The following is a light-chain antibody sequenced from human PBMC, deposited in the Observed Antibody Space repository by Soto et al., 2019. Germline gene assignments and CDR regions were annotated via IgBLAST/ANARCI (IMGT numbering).Light chain of an antibody. CDR1: QSVNIY. Sequence: EIVMTQSPATLSVSPGERATLSCRASQSVNIYLAWYQQKPGQAPGLLIFGASSRATGIPARFSGSGSGTEFNLTISSLQSEDFAVYFCQQYDDWLRLTFGGGTKVDIK. CDR3: QQYDDWLRLT. CDR2: GAS. V-gene: IGKV3D-15*01. J-gene: IGKJ4*01.